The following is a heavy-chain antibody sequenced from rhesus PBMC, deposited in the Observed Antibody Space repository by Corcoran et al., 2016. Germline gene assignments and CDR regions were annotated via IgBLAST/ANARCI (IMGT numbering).Heavy chain of an antibody. Sequence: QVQLQESGPGLVKPSEPLSLTCTVSGGSISGYYYWSWIRPPPGKGLEWLGGIYGNSTSPYYNPSLRSRVTISKDTSKNQFSLKLSSVTAADTAVYYCAATTVAANQWGQGVLVTVSS. CDR2: IYGNSTSP. J-gene: IGHJ4*01. CDR1: GGSISGYYY. V-gene: IGHV4-143*01. D-gene: IGHD4-29*01. CDR3: AATTVAANQ.